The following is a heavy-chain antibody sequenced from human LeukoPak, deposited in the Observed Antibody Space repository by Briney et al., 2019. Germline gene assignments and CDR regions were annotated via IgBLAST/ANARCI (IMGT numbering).Heavy chain of an antibody. D-gene: IGHD3-16*01. CDR3: ARETSQKGAHYMDV. CDR2: IYYSGST. CDR1: GGSISSYY. Sequence: PSETLSLTCTVSGGSISSYYWSWIRQPPGKGLEWIGYIYYSGSTNYNPSLKSRVTISVDTSKNQFSLKLRSVTAADRAVYYCARETSQKGAHYMDVWGKGTTVTISS. J-gene: IGHJ6*03. V-gene: IGHV4-59*01.